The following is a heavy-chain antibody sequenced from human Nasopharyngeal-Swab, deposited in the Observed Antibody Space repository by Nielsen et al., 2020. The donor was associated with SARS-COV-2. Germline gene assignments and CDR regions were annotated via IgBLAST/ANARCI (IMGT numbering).Heavy chain of an antibody. CDR3: AKDPYYDFWSGYYFDY. V-gene: IGHV3-74*01. Sequence: GGSLRLSCAASGFTFSSYWMHWVRQAPGKGLVWVARIKSDGSSISYADSVKGRFTISRDNAKNTLYLQMNSLRAEDTAVYYCAKDPYYDFWSGYYFDYWGQGTLVTVSS. CDR2: IKSDGSSI. D-gene: IGHD3-3*01. CDR1: GFTFSSYW. J-gene: IGHJ4*02.